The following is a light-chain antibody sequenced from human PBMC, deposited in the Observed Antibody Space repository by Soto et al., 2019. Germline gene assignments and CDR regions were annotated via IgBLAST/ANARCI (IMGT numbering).Light chain of an antibody. CDR2: DVS. V-gene: IGLV2-11*01. CDR3: CSYAGSYTFDVV. Sequence: QSALTQPRSVSGSPGQSVTISCTGTSSDVGGYNYVSRYQQHPGKAPKLMIYDVSKRPSGVPDRFSGSKSGNTASLTISGLQAEDEADYYCCSYAGSYTFDVVFGGGTKVTVL. J-gene: IGLJ2*01. CDR1: SSDVGGYNY.